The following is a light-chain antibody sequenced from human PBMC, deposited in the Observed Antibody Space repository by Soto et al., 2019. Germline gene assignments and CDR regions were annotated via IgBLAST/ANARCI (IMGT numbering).Light chain of an antibody. CDR2: GAS. CDR1: QSVSSD. J-gene: IGKJ2*01. V-gene: IGKV3-15*01. CDR3: QQYNNWPPRQYT. Sequence: EIVMTQSPVTLSVAPGERATLSCRASQSVSSDLAWYQQKSGQAPRLLIFGASTRATGIPARFSGSGSGTEVTLTISSLQSEDFAVYYCQQYNNWPPRQYTFGQGTKLEIK.